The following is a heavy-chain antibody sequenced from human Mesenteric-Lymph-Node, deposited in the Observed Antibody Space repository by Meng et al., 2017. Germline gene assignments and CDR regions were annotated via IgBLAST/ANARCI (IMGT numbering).Heavy chain of an antibody. CDR2: INPNSSGT. CDR1: VYTFTSYD. CDR3: ARGGGYYDILTGIDY. D-gene: IGHD3-9*01. Sequence: ASVKVSCKASVYTFTSYDINWVRQATGQGLEWMGWINPNSSGTNYAQKFQGRVTMTRDTYISTAYMELSRLRSDDTAVYYCARGGGYYDILTGIDYWGHGTLVTVSS. J-gene: IGHJ4*01. V-gene: IGHV1-2*02.